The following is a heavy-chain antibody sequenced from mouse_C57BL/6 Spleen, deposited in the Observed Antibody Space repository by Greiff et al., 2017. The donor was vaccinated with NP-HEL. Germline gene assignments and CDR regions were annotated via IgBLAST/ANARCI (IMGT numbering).Heavy chain of an antibody. Sequence: EVKLQQSGAELVRPGASVKLSCTASGFNIKDDYMHWVKQRPEQGLEWIGWIDPENGDTEYASKFQGKATITADTSSNTAYLQLSSLTSEDTAVYYCTTSSNPYFDYWGQGTTLTVSS. CDR1: GFNIKDDY. D-gene: IGHD2-5*01. J-gene: IGHJ2*01. V-gene: IGHV14-4*01. CDR3: TTSSNPYFDY. CDR2: IDPENGDT.